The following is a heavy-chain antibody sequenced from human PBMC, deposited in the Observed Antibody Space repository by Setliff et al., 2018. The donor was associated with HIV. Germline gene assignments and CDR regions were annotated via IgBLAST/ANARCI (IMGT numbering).Heavy chain of an antibody. CDR2: IHYSGST. J-gene: IGHJ6*03. Sequence: PSETLSLTCSVSGGCIDRSNYYWGWIRQSPGKGLEWIGNIHYSGSTYYNPSLKSRVTISVDTSKNQFSLKLSSVTAADTAVYYCARHDGMKAARRYNNDYMDVWGKGTTVTVSS. D-gene: IGHD6-6*01. CDR1: GGCIDRSNYY. V-gene: IGHV4-39*01. CDR3: ARHDGMKAARRYNNDYMDV.